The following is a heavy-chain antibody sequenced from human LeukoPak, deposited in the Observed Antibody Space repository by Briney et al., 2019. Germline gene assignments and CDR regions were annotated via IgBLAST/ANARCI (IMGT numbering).Heavy chain of an antibody. J-gene: IGHJ6*03. CDR1: GGSFSGYY. CDR3: ARHIVTTKGYYYFYMDV. CDR2: IYYSGST. Sequence: SETLSLTCAVYGGSFSGYYWSWIRQPPGKGLEWIGSIYYSGSTYYNPSLKSRVTISVDTSKNQFSLKLSSVTAADTAVYYCARHIVTTKGYYYFYMDVWGKGTRVTVSS. V-gene: IGHV4-34*01. D-gene: IGHD5-12*01.